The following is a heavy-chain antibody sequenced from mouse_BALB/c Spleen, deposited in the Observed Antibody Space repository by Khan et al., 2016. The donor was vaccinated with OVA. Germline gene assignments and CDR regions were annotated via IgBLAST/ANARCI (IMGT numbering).Heavy chain of an antibody. CDR2: VSYSGNT. CDR1: GFSITSDYA. CDR3: ARIYGGDFDY. J-gene: IGHJ2*01. D-gene: IGHD1-1*01. V-gene: IGHV3-2*02. Sequence: VQLKQSGPGLVKPSQSLSLTCTVTGFSITSDYAWNWIWQFPGNRLEWMGFVSYSGNTNYNPSLRSRFSITRDTSKNQFFLQLNSVTSEDTATYYCARIYGGDFDYWGQGTTLTVSS.